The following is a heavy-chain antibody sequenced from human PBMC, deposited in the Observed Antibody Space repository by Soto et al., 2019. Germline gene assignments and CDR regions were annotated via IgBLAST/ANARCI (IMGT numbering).Heavy chain of an antibody. Sequence: EEKLVESGGGLQQPGGSLSLSCGASGFRLRDYDMNWIRQAPGKGPEWLSYISGSSGTIYYAESVKGRFTISRDNAENSLYLQLRQLRDEDTAVYYCVRVGYERSGVNDGWDLWSRGTMVTVS. D-gene: IGHD3-22*01. CDR3: VRVGYERSGVNDGWDL. V-gene: IGHV3-48*03. J-gene: IGHJ3*01. CDR2: ISGSSGTI. CDR1: GFRLRDYD.